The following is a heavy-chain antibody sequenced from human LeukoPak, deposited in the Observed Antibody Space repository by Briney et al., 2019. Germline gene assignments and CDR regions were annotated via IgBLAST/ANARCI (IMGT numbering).Heavy chain of an antibody. CDR1: GYTFTGYY. Sequence: ASVKVSCKASGYTFTGYYMHWVRQAPGQGLEWMGWINPNSGGTNYAQKFQGRVTMTRDTSISTAYMELSRLRSDDTAVYYCARAVETAMVVFDYWGQGTLVTVSS. CDR3: ARAVETAMVVFDY. V-gene: IGHV1-2*02. D-gene: IGHD5-18*01. CDR2: INPNSGGT. J-gene: IGHJ4*02.